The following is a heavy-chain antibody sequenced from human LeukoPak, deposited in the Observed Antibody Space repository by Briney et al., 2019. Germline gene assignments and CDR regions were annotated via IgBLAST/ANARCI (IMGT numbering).Heavy chain of an antibody. CDR3: AKDLAAAGNYYYYYGMDV. J-gene: IGHJ6*02. CDR2: ISWDGGST. CDR1: GFTFDDYA. Sequence: GGSLRLSCAASGFTFDDYAMHWVRQAPGKGLEWVSLISWDGGSTYYADSVKGRFTISRDNAKNSLYLQMNSLRAEDTALYYCAKDLAAAGNYYYYYGMDVWGQGTTVTVSS. V-gene: IGHV3-43D*03. D-gene: IGHD6-13*01.